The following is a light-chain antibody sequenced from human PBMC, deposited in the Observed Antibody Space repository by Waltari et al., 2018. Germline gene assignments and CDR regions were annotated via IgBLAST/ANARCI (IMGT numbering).Light chain of an antibody. J-gene: IGKJ1*01. V-gene: IGKV4-1*01. CDR3: QQYYSTPRA. CDR2: WAS. Sequence: DIVMTQSPDSLAVSLGERATINCKSSQSVLYSSNSKNYLAWYQQKPGQPPKLLIYWASTRESGVPDRFSGSGSGTDFTLTITSLQAEDVAVYYCQQYYSTPRAFGQGTKVEFK. CDR1: QSVLYSSNSKNY.